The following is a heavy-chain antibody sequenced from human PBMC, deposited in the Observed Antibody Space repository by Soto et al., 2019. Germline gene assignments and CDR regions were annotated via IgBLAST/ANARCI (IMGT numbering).Heavy chain of an antibody. CDR2: IYYSGST. V-gene: IGHV4-39*01. CDR3: ARHPISSRYQLNWFDS. Sequence: SETLSLTCTVSGGSISSSSYYWGWIRQPPGKGLEWIGSIYYSGSTYYNPSLKSRVTISVDTSKNQFSLRLSSVTAADTAVYYCARHPISSRYQLNWFDSRDKGTLLTVSS. J-gene: IGHJ5*01. D-gene: IGHD6-13*01. CDR1: GGSISSSSYY.